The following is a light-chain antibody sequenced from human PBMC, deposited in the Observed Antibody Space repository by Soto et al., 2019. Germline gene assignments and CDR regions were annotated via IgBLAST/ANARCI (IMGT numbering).Light chain of an antibody. CDR2: SNN. J-gene: IGLJ3*02. CDR1: SSNIGSNT. V-gene: IGLV1-44*01. CDR3: AAWDDRLFWV. Sequence: QSVLTQPPSSSGTPGQRVTISCSGSSSNIGSNTVNWYQQLPGTAPKLLIYSNNQRPSGVPDRFSGSKSGTSASLAISGLQSEDEADYYCAAWDDRLFWVFGGGTKLTVL.